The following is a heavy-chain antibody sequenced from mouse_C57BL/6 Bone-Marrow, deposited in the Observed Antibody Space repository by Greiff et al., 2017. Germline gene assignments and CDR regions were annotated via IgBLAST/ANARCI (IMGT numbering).Heavy chain of an antibody. J-gene: IGHJ4*01. CDR1: GFTFSSYG. CDR2: ISSGGSYT. V-gene: IGHV5-6*01. D-gene: IGHD1-1*01. CDR3: ARQGGSSWNYAMDY. Sequence: EVQVVESGGDLVKPGGSLKLSCAASGFTFSSYGMSWVRQTPDKRLEWVATISSGGSYTYYPDSVKGRFTISRDNAKNTLYLQMSSLKSEDTAMYYCARQGGSSWNYAMDYWGQGTSVTVSS.